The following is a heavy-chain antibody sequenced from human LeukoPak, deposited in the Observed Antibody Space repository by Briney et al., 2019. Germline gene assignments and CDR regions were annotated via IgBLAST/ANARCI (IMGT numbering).Heavy chain of an antibody. CDR3: ARVLTAAGLDF. Sequence: EPSETLSLTCTVSGGSITGSKTWGWVRQPPGKGPEWIGNIHNDGGTASNPSLKSRVTMSLDTSTNQFSLKVNSVTAADTAFYYCARVLTAAGLDFWGQGVLVSISS. V-gene: IGHV4-39*07. J-gene: IGHJ4*02. CDR2: IHNDGGT. D-gene: IGHD6-25*01. CDR1: GGSITGSKT.